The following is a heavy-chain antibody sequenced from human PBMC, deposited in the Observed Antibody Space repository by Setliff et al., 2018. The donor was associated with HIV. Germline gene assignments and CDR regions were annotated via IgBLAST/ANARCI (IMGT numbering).Heavy chain of an antibody. CDR1: GFTFTNSA. CDR2: IVVGSGNT. J-gene: IGHJ3*02. Sequence: SVKVSCQASGFTFTNSAVQWVRQARGQRLEWIGWIVVGSGNTNYAQKFQERVTITRDMSTSRAYMELSGLRTEDTAVYYCAADPQTGTTSYDAFDIWGQGTVVTVS. V-gene: IGHV1-58*01. CDR3: AADPQTGTTSYDAFDI. D-gene: IGHD1-7*01.